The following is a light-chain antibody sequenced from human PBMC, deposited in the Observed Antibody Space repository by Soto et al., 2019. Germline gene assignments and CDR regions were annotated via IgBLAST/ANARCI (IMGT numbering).Light chain of an antibody. CDR1: SSDVGSYDR. V-gene: IGLV2-18*02. J-gene: IGLJ2*01. Sequence: QSALTQPPSVSGSPGQSVTISCTGASSDVGSYDRVSWYQQPPGTAPKLMIYEVSNRPSGVPDRFSGSKSGNTASLTISGLQAEDEADYSCSSYISSSTPVLFGGGTKLTVL. CDR3: SSYISSSTPVL. CDR2: EVS.